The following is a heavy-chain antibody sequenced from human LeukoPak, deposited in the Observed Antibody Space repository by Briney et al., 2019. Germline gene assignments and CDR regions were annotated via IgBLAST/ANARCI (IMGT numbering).Heavy chain of an antibody. CDR1: GVSISSSY. D-gene: IGHD4-11*01. J-gene: IGHJ4*02. CDR2: ISYRGTT. V-gene: IGHV4-59*12. Sequence: SETLSLTCSVSGVSISSSYWSWIRQPPGKGLEWIGYISYRGTTKYNPSLKSRVSISVDTSKNQFSLKLSSVTAADTAVYYCARVTTVTTVYFDYWGQGTLVTVSS. CDR3: ARVTTVTTVYFDY.